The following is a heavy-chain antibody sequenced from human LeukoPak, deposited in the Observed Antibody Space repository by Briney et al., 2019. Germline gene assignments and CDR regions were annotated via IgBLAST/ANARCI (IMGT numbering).Heavy chain of an antibody. Sequence: GGSLRLSCAASGFTFSSYAMSWVRQAPGKGLEWVSVISGSGGSTSYADSVKGRFTISRDNAKNSLYLQMNSLRAEDTAVYYCARGIVAAGNIDYWGQGTLVTVSS. CDR2: ISGSGGST. CDR3: ARGIVAAGNIDY. D-gene: IGHD6-13*01. CDR1: GFTFSSYA. V-gene: IGHV3-23*01. J-gene: IGHJ4*02.